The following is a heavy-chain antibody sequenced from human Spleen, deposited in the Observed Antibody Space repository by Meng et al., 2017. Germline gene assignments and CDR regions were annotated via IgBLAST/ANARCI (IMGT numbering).Heavy chain of an antibody. CDR2: ISSTGNTI. D-gene: IGHD6-13*01. CDR3: AKNLYSSSSSRGTFDI. J-gene: IGHJ3*02. CDR1: GFTFRTYW. Sequence: GESLKISCAASGFTFRTYWMNWVRQAPGKGLEWLSYISSTGNTIFYADSVKGRFTISRDNAKNSLYLQMNSLRAEDTAVYYCAKNLYSSSSSRGTFDIWGQGTMVTVSS. V-gene: IGHV3-48*04.